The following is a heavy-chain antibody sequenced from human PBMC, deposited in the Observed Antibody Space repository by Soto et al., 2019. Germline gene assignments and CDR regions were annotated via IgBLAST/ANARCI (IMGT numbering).Heavy chain of an antibody. D-gene: IGHD3-22*01. J-gene: IGHJ4*02. V-gene: IGHV3-23*01. CDR2: ISDSDGST. CDR3: ATRNYYDSRGYYYMWYFDY. CDR1: GFTFSNYA. Sequence: GGSLRLSCAASGFTFSNYAMSWVRQAPGKGLEWVSGISDSDGSTYYADSVRGRFTISRDNSKNTLYLQMNSLRAEDTALYYCATRNYYDSRGYYYMWYFDYWGQGALVTVSS.